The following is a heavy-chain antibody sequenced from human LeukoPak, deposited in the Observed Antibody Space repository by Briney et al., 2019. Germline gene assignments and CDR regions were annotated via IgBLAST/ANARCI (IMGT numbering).Heavy chain of an antibody. D-gene: IGHD2-15*01. CDR2: INAGNGNT. CDR3: ASGYCSGGSCLDY. J-gene: IGHJ4*02. Sequence: ASVKVSCKTSGYTFTSYAMHWVRQAPGQRLEWMGWINAGNGNTKYSQKFQGRVTITRDTSASTAYMELSSLRSEDTAVYYCASGYCSGGSCLDYWGQGTLVTVSS. CDR1: GYTFTSYA. V-gene: IGHV1-3*01.